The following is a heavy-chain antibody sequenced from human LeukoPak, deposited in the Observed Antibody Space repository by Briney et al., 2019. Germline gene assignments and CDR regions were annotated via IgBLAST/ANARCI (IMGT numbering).Heavy chain of an antibody. D-gene: IGHD4-17*01. J-gene: IGHJ1*01. V-gene: IGHV3-30*02. CDR2: IRYDGSNK. CDR3: AKDDKLTTVTTLLQH. CDR1: GFTFSNSG. Sequence: PGGSLRLSCAASGFTFSNSGMHWVRQAPGKGLEWVAFIRYDGSNKYYADSVKGRFTISRDNSKNTLYLQMNSLRAEDTAVYYCAKDDKLTTVTTLLQHWGQGTLVTVSS.